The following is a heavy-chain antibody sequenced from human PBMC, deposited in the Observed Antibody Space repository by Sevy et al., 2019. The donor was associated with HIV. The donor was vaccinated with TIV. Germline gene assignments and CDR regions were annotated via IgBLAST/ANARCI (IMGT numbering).Heavy chain of an antibody. D-gene: IGHD1-26*01. CDR3: TTGLGYSNPRGFDY. CDR2: IKSKTDGETT. Sequence: GGSLRLSCAASGFTFNYSWLSWVRQAPGKGLEWVGRIKSKTDGETTDYAAPVKGRFTVSRDDSKTKLYLQMSSLKTEDTAVYYCTTGLGYSNPRGFDYWGQGTLVTVSS. J-gene: IGHJ4*02. CDR1: GFTFNYSW. V-gene: IGHV3-15*01.